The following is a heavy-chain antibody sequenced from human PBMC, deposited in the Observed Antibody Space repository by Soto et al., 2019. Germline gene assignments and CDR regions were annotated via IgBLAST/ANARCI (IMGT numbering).Heavy chain of an antibody. D-gene: IGHD3-3*01. CDR1: GFTFSSYA. J-gene: IGHJ4*02. CDR3: AKDGRWSGYFY. Sequence: GGSLRLSCAASGFTFSSYAMHCVRQAPGKGLEWISVIRGDGGNKYYADSVKGRFTISRDNSKNTLYLQMNSLRAEDTAVYYCAKDGRWSGYFYWGQGTLVTVSS. CDR2: IRGDGGNK. V-gene: IGHV3-23*01.